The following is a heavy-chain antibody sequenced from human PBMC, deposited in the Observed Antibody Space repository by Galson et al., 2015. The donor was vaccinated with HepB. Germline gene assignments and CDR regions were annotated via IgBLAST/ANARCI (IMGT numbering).Heavy chain of an antibody. CDR3: AKDYLTNYVRWGSYSHLYNFVY. CDR2: ISVSGSST. CDR1: GFTFNYHA. D-gene: IGHD3-10*02. Sequence: SLRLSCAASGFTFNYHAMNWVRQAPGKGLEWVASISVSGSSTYYADSVKGRFTISRDNSLDTLDLQMDSLRVDDTAVYYCAKDYLTNYVRWGSYSHLYNFVYWGQRPLVTVAS. J-gene: IGHJ4*02. V-gene: IGHV3-23*01.